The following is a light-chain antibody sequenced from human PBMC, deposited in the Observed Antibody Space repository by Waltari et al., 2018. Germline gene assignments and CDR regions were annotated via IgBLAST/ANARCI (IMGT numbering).Light chain of an antibody. V-gene: IGLV1-44*01. CDR2: SNN. J-gene: IGLJ2*01. CDR3: ATWDDSLNGL. CDR1: SSNIGSKS. Sequence: QSVLTQPPSVSGTPGQRVSISCSGSSSNIGSKSVNWYQQVPGTAPNLLIYSNNQRPSGCPDRFSGSKSGTSASLAISGLQSEDEADYYCATWDDSLNGLFGGGTKLTVL.